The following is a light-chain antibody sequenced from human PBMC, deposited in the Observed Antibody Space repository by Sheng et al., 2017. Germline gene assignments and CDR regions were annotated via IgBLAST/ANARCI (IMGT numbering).Light chain of an antibody. J-gene: IGKJ4*01. Sequence: DIQMTQSPSSVSASVGDRVTITCRASRDVSTWLVWYQQRPEKAPKCLIDSASSLQSRGPDSRFSGGGSGTDFTLTITNLQPEDSATYYCQQYHSYPLTFGGGTKV. CDR1: RDVSTW. CDR3: QQYHSYPLT. V-gene: IGKV1D-16*01. CDR2: SAS.